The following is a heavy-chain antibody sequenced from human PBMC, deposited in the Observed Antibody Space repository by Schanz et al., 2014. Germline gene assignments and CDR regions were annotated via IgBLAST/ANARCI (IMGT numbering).Heavy chain of an antibody. J-gene: IGHJ4*02. CDR3: VIGGAYFGARDY. CDR1: GGTFSSYA. D-gene: IGHD3-10*01. CDR2: IIPIFGTR. Sequence: QVQLVQSGAEVKKPGSSVKVSCKASGGTFSSYAISWVRQAPGQGLEWVGGIIPIFGTRNYAQGFQGRVTFTADDSTSTDYKELSSLRSEDAAVYYCVIGGAYFGARDYWGQGTLVTVAS. V-gene: IGHV1-69*01.